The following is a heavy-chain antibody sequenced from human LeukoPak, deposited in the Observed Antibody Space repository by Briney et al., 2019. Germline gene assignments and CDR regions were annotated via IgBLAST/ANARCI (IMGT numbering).Heavy chain of an antibody. D-gene: IGHD1-7*01. J-gene: IGHJ5*02. V-gene: IGHV3-7*01. CDR1: GFTFSSYW. Sequence: GGSLRLSCAASGFTFSSYWMSSVRQAPGKGLEWVANIKQEGSEKYYVDSVKGRFTISRHNAKNPLYLQMNSLRAEDTAVYYCARETSSWFDPWGQGTLVTVSS. CDR3: ARETSSWFDP. CDR2: IKQEGSEK.